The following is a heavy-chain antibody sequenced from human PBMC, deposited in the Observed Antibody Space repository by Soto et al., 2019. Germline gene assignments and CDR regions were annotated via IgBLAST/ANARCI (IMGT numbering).Heavy chain of an antibody. D-gene: IGHD2-21*02. CDR2: ISGSRNYT. V-gene: IGHV3-11*06. CDR1: GFTFSDYY. J-gene: IGHJ4*01. Sequence: GGSLRLSCEASGFTFSDYYMTWIRQAPGKGLKWVSFISGSRNYTDYADSVKGRFTISRDNAKEYLYLEMNSLRVEDTAVYYCARWHNYDNGDYQDLDYWGQGTLVTVSS. CDR3: ARWHNYDNGDYQDLDY.